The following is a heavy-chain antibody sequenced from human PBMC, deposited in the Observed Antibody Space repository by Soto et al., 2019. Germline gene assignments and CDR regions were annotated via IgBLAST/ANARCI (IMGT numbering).Heavy chain of an antibody. CDR1: GFTVSTKY. CDR2: IYSGGST. J-gene: IGHJ4*02. V-gene: IGHV3-66*01. Sequence: EVQLVESGGRLVQPGGSLRLSCAASGFTVSTKYMSWVRQAPGKGLEWVSVIYSGGSTFYADSVRGRFTSSRDNSKNTVNLQMNSLRAEDTAVYYCARDPWAADYWGQGTLVTVSS. D-gene: IGHD3-16*01. CDR3: ARDPWAADY.